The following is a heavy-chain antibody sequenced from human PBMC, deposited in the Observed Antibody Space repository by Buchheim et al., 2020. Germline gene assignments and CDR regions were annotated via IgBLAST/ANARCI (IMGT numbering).Heavy chain of an antibody. CDR2: IYPGDSDT. Sequence: EVQLVQSGAEVKKPGESLKISCKGSGYSFTSYWIGWVRQMPGKGLEWMGIIYPGDSDTRYSPSCQGQVTISADKSIRTAYPQWSSLNASDTAMYYCARHEINSSWYFYYYGMDVWGQGTT. D-gene: IGHD6-13*01. CDR3: ARHEINSSWYFYYYGMDV. V-gene: IGHV5-51*01. J-gene: IGHJ6*02. CDR1: GYSFTSYW.